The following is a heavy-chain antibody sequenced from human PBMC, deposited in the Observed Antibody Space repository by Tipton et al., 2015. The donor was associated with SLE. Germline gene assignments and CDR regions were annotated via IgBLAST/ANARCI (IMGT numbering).Heavy chain of an antibody. CDR1: GGSISSSSYY. CDR3: ARGGGRLGYCSGGSCYSWYFDY. V-gene: IGHV4-39*07. D-gene: IGHD2-15*01. Sequence: TLSLTCTVSGGSISSSSYYWGWIRQPPGKGLEWIGSIYYSGSTYYNPSLKSRVTISVDTSKNQFSLKLSSVTAADTAVYYCARGGGRLGYCSGGSCYSWYFDYWGQGTLVTVSP. CDR2: IYYSGST. J-gene: IGHJ4*02.